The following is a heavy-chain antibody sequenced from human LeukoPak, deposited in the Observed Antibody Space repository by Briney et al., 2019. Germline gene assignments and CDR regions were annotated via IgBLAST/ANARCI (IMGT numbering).Heavy chain of an antibody. V-gene: IGHV1-18*01. Sequence: ASVKVSCKASGGTFSSYAITWVRQAPGQGLEWLGWISVYNGNTNYAQKLQGRVTMTTDTSTSTAYMEVRSLRSDDTAVYYCARRVGAVGYYFDYWGQGTLVTVSS. CDR1: GGTFSSYA. D-gene: IGHD1-26*01. J-gene: IGHJ4*02. CDR2: ISVYNGNT. CDR3: ARRVGAVGYYFDY.